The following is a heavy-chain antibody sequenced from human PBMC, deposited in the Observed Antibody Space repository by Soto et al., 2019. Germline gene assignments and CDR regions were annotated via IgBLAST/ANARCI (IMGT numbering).Heavy chain of an antibody. CDR1: GGTFSSYA. D-gene: IGHD3-22*01. CDR2: IIPIFGTA. J-gene: IGHJ4*02. Sequence: SVKISCKASGGTFSSYAISWVRQAPGQGLEWMGGIIPIFGTANYAQKFQGRVTITADESTSTAYMELSSLRSEDTAVYYCARALRYYDSSGYYYGLDYWGQGTLVTVSS. CDR3: ARALRYYDSSGYYYGLDY. V-gene: IGHV1-69*13.